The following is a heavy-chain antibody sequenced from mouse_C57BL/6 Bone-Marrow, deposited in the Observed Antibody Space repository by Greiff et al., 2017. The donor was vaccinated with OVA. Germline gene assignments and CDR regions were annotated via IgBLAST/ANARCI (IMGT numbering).Heavy chain of an antibody. Sequence: EVKLMESGPELVKPGASVKISCKASGYSFTDYNMNWVKQSNGKSLEWIGVINPNNGGTSYNQKFKGKATLTVDKSSSTAYMELRSLTSEDSAVYYCAREGQLRPLDYWGQGTTLTVSS. V-gene: IGHV1-18*01. CDR1: GYSFTDYN. CDR3: AREGQLRPLDY. J-gene: IGHJ2*01. D-gene: IGHD3-2*02. CDR2: INPNNGGT.